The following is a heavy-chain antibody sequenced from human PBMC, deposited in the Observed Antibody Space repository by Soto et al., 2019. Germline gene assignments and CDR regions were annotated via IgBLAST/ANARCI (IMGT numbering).Heavy chain of an antibody. D-gene: IGHD6-6*01. Sequence: KESGPTLVKPTQTLTLTCTFSGFSLSTTGEGVGWIRQPPGKALEWLAVMYWNDDKSYSPSLKSRLTISKDTSKKQVVLTMMNMAPVDTGTYYCAQVDDVAALFAYLGQGTLVTVSS. J-gene: IGHJ4*02. V-gene: IGHV2-5*01. CDR2: MYWNDDK. CDR3: AQVDDVAALFAY. CDR1: GFSLSTTGEG.